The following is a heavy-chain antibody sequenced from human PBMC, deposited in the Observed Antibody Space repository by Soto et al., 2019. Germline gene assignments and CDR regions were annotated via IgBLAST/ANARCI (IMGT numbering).Heavy chain of an antibody. Sequence: GGSLRLSCVDSGFTFSSSWMHWVRQAPGKGLVWVARINSDGTVMSYADSVRGRFTIFRDNATNTLYLQMNSLRAEDKAVFYCARERFDPWGQGTLVTVSS. CDR2: INSDGTVM. CDR3: ARERFDP. V-gene: IGHV3-74*01. J-gene: IGHJ5*02. CDR1: GFTFSSSW.